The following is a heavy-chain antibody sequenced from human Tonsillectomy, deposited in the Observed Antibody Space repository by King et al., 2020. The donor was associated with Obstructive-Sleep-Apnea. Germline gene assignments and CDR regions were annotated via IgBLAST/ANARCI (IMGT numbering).Heavy chain of an antibody. D-gene: IGHD3-22*01. CDR2: IHYRGNT. J-gene: IGHJ4*02. CDR1: GYFISSSDW. CDR3: ARTPGYYDSSGYYPSGPDY. V-gene: IGHV4-28*01. Sequence: VQLQESGPGLVKPSDTLSLICAVSGYFISSSDWWGWIRQPPGKGLEWIGYIHYRGNTYYNPSLESRVIMSLDTSKNQFSLKLNSVTAVDTAVYYCARTPGYYDSSGYYPSGPDYWGQGTLVTVSS.